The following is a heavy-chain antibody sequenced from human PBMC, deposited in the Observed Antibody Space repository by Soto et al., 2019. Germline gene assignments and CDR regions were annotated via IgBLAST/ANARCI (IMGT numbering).Heavy chain of an antibody. D-gene: IGHD4-17*01. Sequence: VASVKVSCKASGYTFTSYYMHWVRQAPGQGLEWMGIINPSGGSTSYAQKFQGRVTMTRDTSTSTVYMELSSLRSEDTAVYYCARGRGLLFPDYYYYGMDVWGQGTTVTVSS. CDR1: GYTFTSYY. CDR3: ARGRGLLFPDYYYYGMDV. CDR2: INPSGGST. V-gene: IGHV1-46*01. J-gene: IGHJ6*02.